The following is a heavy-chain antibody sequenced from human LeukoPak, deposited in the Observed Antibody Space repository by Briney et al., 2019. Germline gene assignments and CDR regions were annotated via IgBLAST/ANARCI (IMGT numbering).Heavy chain of an antibody. J-gene: IGHJ5*02. V-gene: IGHV4-34*01. D-gene: IGHD6-6*01. CDR3: ARGSMSSSSIFYWFDP. Sequence: SETLSLTCTVSGGSISSYYWSWIRQPPGRGLEWIGEINHSGSTNHNPSLKSRVTISVDTSKNQFSLKLSSVTAADTAVYYCARGSMSSSSIFYWFDPWGQGTLVTVSS. CDR1: GGSISSYY. CDR2: INHSGST.